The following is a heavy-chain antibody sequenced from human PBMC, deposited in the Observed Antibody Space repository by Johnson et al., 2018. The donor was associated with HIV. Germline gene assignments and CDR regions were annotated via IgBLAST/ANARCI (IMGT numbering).Heavy chain of an antibody. J-gene: IGHJ3*01. CDR3: TTGDCSGGSCHAF. Sequence: VQLVESGGGVVRPGGSLRLSCAASGFTFSDVWMTWVRQAPGRGLEWLGRIKTKTEGGTTDYAAPVKGRFTISRDDSINTVYLQMNSLKSEDMAVYYCTTGDCSGGSCHAF. V-gene: IGHV3-15*01. CDR2: IKTKTEGGTT. CDR1: GFTFSDVW. D-gene: IGHD2-15*01.